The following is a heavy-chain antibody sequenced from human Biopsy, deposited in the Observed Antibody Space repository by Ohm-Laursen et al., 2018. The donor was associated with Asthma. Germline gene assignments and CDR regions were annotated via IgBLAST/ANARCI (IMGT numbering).Heavy chain of an antibody. V-gene: IGHV1-69*13. D-gene: IGHD2-2*01. J-gene: IGHJ4*02. CDR2: INSVFGTT. CDR1: GGAFNTYV. CDR3: ARKAGSCISRTCYSLDF. Sequence: SVKVSCKPLGGAFNTYVIGWVRQAPGQGLERMGGINSVFGTTTYPQKFQDRVTITADDSTSTVYMELSSLRSEDTAVYYCARKAGSCISRTCYSLDFWGQGTLVAVSS.